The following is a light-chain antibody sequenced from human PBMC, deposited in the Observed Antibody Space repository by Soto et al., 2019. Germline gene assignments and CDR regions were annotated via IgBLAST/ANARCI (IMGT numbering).Light chain of an antibody. CDR3: HQYGTAPLT. CDR2: GAS. J-gene: IGKJ3*01. V-gene: IGKV3-20*01. CDR1: QRVAANY. Sequence: EVVLTQSPGTMSLSTGERATLSCRASQRVAANYLAWYQQKRGQAPRLLIYGASSRATGIPDRFSGSGSGTDFTLTISRLEPEDFSVYYFHQYGTAPLTFGPGTKLDSK.